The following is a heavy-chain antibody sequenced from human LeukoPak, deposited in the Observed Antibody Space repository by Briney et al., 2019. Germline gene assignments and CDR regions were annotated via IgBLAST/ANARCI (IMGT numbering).Heavy chain of an antibody. D-gene: IGHD3-22*01. V-gene: IGHV1-18*01. CDR3: AREMDSSEAFDI. Sequence: ASVKASCKACGYTFTSYGISWVRQAPGQGLEWMGWISAYNGNTNYAQKLQDRVTMTTDTSTSTAYMELNRLTSDDTAVYFCAREMDSSEAFDIWGQGTLVTVSS. CDR1: GYTFTSYG. CDR2: ISAYNGNT. J-gene: IGHJ3*02.